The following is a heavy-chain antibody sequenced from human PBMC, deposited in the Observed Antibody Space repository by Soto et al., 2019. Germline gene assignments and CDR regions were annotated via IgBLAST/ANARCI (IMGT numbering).Heavy chain of an antibody. D-gene: IGHD2-8*01. J-gene: IGHJ4*02. Sequence: GGSLRLSCAASGFTFSSYAMHWVRQAPGKGLEWVAVISYDGSNKYYADSVKGRFTISRDNSKNTLYLQMNSLRAEDTAVYYCARDAGIVLMEYYFDYWGQGTLVTVSS. CDR2: ISYDGSNK. V-gene: IGHV3-30-3*01. CDR3: ARDAGIVLMEYYFDY. CDR1: GFTFSSYA.